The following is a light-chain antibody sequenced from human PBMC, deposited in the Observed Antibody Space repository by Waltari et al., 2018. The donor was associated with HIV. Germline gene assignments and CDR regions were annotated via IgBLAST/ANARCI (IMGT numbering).Light chain of an antibody. CDR3: QNYDSAPVA. J-gene: IGKJ5*01. Sequence: DIQMSQVPSSLSASVGDRVTITCRASRDIRNDLAWYQQKAGEAPKLLNYAASTLRSGVPSRFRGSGSGTDFTLTIDGLQPEDVASYYCQNYDSAPVAFGQGTRLEI. CDR2: AAS. CDR1: RDIRND. V-gene: IGKV1-27*01.